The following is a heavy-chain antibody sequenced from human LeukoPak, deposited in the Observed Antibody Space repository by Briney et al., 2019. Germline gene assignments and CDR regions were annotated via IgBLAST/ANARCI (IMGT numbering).Heavy chain of an antibody. Sequence: ASVKVSCKASGYTLPSYFMHWVRQAPGQGLEWMGIIDPTGGSTTYAQKFQDRVTMTRDTSTSTVYMELSSLRSDDTAVYYCARTAARRFDYWGQGTLVTVSS. J-gene: IGHJ4*02. V-gene: IGHV1-46*01. CDR3: ARTAARRFDY. CDR2: IDPTGGST. CDR1: GYTLPSYF. D-gene: IGHD6-6*01.